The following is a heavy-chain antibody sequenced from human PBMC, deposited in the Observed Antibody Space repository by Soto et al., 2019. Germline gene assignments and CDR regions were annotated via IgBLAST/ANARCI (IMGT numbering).Heavy chain of an antibody. CDR1: GFTFSSYW. V-gene: IGHV3-7*04. CDR3: ARERYCSSTSCYVLDY. D-gene: IGHD2-2*01. CDR2: IKQDGSEK. Sequence: EVQLVESGGGLVQPGGSLRLSCAASGFTFSSYWMSWVRQAPGKGLECVANIKQDGSEKYYVDSVKGRFTISRDNAKNSLYLQMNSLRAEDTAVYYCARERYCSSTSCYVLDYWGQGTLVTVSS. J-gene: IGHJ4*02.